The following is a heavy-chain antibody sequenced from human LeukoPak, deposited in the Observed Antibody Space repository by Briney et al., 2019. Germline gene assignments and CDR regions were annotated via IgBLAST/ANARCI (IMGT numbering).Heavy chain of an antibody. Sequence: ASVKVSCKASGYTFTGYYMHWVRQAPGQGLEWMGWINPNSGGTNYAQKFQGRVTMTRDTSISTAYMELSRLRSDDTAVYYCARDRNWNDNFDYWGQGTLVTVSS. V-gene: IGHV1-2*02. J-gene: IGHJ4*02. CDR2: INPNSGGT. D-gene: IGHD1-1*01. CDR1: GYTFTGYY. CDR3: ARDRNWNDNFDY.